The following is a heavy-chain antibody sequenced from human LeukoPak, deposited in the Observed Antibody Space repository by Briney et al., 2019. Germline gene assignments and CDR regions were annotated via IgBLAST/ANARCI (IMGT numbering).Heavy chain of an antibody. V-gene: IGHV3-48*03. D-gene: IGHD3-3*01. J-gene: IGHJ4*02. CDR1: GFTFRSYE. CDR2: LSSSGSAF. CDR3: ARSARLMKGVVEVTALDD. Sequence: GGSLRLSCEDSGFTFRSYEMNWVQQAPGKGLEWIAYLSSSGSAFSYADSVKGRFTIARDNAKNSVYLEMNSLRADDTAVYYCARSARLMKGVVEVTALDDWGQGTLVTVSS.